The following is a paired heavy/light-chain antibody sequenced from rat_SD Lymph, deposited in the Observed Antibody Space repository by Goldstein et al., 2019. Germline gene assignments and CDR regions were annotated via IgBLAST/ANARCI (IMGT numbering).Heavy chain of an antibody. D-gene: IGHD5-1*01. J-gene: IGHJ2*01. Sequence: EVQLVESGGGLVQPGRSLKLSCVASGFTFNNYWMTWIRQAPGKGLEWVASITNTGGSTYYPDSVKGRFTISRDNAKSTLYLQMNSLRSEDTATYYCTRENWEPSLGYWGQGVMVTVSS. CDR3: TRENWEPSLGY. CDR1: GFTFNNYW. CDR2: ITNTGGST. V-gene: IGHV5-31*01.
Light chain of an antibody. Sequence: DIQMTQSPASLSASLGETVTIECLASEDIYSNLAWYQQKPGKSPQLLIYDASSLQDGVPSRFSGSESGTQYSLEINSLQSEDAATYFCQQHHDYPLTFGSGTKLEIK. J-gene: IGKJ5*01. CDR2: DAS. V-gene: IGKV12S39*01. CDR1: EDIYSN. CDR3: QQHHDYPLT.